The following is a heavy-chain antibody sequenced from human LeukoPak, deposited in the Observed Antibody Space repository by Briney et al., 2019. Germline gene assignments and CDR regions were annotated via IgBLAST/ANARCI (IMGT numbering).Heavy chain of an antibody. CDR3: ARDPELERPSALDY. CDR1: GFTLSSYS. V-gene: IGHV3-21*01. J-gene: IGHJ4*02. Sequence: PGGSLRLSCAASGFTLSSYSMKWVRQAPGKGLEWVSSISSSSIYIYYADSVKGRFTISRDNAKNSLYLQMNSLRAEDTAVYYCARDPELERPSALDYWGQGTLVTVSS. D-gene: IGHD1-1*01. CDR2: ISSSSIYI.